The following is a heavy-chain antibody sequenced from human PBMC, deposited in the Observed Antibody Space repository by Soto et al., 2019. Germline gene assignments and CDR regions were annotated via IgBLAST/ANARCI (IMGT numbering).Heavy chain of an antibody. CDR2: INHSGST. CDR3: ARVSDYFDY. J-gene: IGHJ4*02. CDR1: GGSFSGYY. Sequence: QVQLQQWGAGLLKPSETLSLTCAVYGGSFSGYYWSWIRQPPGEGLEWIGEINHSGSTNYNPSLKSGITISVDTSKTQFSLKLSSVTAAETALYYCARVSDYFDYWGQGTLVTVSS. V-gene: IGHV4-34*01.